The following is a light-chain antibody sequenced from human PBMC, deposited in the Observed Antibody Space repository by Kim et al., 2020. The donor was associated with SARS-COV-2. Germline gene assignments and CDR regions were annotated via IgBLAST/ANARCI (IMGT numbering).Light chain of an antibody. Sequence: SYELTQPPSVSVSPGQTASITCSGDKLGDRYVCWYQQRPGQSPVLVIYKDNKRPSGILERFSGSNSGNTATLTISGTQAMDEADYYCQAWDSSTAVFGGGTQLTVL. V-gene: IGLV3-1*01. J-gene: IGLJ2*01. CDR1: KLGDRY. CDR3: QAWDSSTAV. CDR2: KDN.